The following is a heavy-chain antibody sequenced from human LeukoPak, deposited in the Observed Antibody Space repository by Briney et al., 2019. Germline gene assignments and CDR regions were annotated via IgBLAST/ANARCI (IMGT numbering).Heavy chain of an antibody. V-gene: IGHV4-38-2*01. Sequence: SETLSLTCAVSGYSISSGYYWGWIRQPPGKGLEWIGSIYHSGSTNYNPSLKSRVTISVDTSKNQFSLKLSSVTAADTAVYYCARGRVLWFGELYPRWFDPWGQGTLVTVSS. J-gene: IGHJ5*02. CDR3: ARGRVLWFGELYPRWFDP. CDR2: IYHSGST. CDR1: GYSISSGYY. D-gene: IGHD3-10*01.